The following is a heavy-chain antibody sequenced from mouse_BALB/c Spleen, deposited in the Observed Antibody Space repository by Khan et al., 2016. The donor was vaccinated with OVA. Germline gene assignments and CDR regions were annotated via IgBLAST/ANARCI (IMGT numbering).Heavy chain of an antibody. J-gene: IGHJ2*01. V-gene: IGHV3-8*02. Sequence: VQLKESGPSLVKPSQTLSLTCSVTGDSITSGYWNWIRKFPGNKLEYMGYISSSDSTFYNPSLKSRISITRDTSKNQYYLQLNSVTTEDTATYYWARWNYRYDGYFDYWGQCTTLAVSS. CDR3: ARWNYRYDGYFDY. CDR2: ISSSDST. D-gene: IGHD2-14*01. CDR1: GDSITSGY.